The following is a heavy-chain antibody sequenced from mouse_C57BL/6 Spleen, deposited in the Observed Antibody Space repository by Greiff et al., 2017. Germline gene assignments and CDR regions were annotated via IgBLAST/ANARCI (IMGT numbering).Heavy chain of an antibody. CDR3: VRKGDSSGYTWFAY. D-gene: IGHD3-2*02. CDR2: IRSKSSNYAT. V-gene: IGHV10-3*01. CDR1: GFTFNTYA. Sequence: QGVESGGGLVQPKGSLKLSCAASGFTFNTYAMHWVRQAPGKGLEWVARIRSKSSNYATYYADSVKDRFTISRDDSQSMLYLQMNNLKTEDTAMYYCVRKGDSSGYTWFAYWGQGTLVTVSA. J-gene: IGHJ3*01.